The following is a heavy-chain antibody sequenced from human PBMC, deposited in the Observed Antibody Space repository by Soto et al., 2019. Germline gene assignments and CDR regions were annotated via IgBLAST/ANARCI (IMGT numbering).Heavy chain of an antibody. Sequence: QMQLVQSGAEVKKPGSSVKVSCKASGGTFSNYAINWVRQAPGQGLEWMGGVIPIFNSPKYEQKFQGRLTITADESTTTLYMELGSLTSEDTAVYYCARVGATMFGVVFIPDIFDIWGQGTMVTVSS. V-gene: IGHV1-69*01. D-gene: IGHD3-3*01. CDR2: VIPIFNSP. CDR1: GGTFSNYA. CDR3: ARVGATMFGVVFIPDIFDI. J-gene: IGHJ3*02.